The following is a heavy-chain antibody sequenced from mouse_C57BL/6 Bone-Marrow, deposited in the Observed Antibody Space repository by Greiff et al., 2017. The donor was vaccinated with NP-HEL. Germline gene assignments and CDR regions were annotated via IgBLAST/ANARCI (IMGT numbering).Heavy chain of an antibody. V-gene: IGHV1-81*01. CDR1: GYTFTSYG. D-gene: IGHD1-1*01. CDR2: IYPRSGNT. CDR3: ARGPYYYGSRGWFAY. Sequence: VQLVESGAELARPGASVKLSCKASGYTFTSYGISWVKQRTGQGLEWIGEIYPRSGNTYYNEKCKGKATLPADKSSSTAYMELRSLTSEDSAVYFCARGPYYYGSRGWFAYWGQGTLVTVSA. J-gene: IGHJ3*01.